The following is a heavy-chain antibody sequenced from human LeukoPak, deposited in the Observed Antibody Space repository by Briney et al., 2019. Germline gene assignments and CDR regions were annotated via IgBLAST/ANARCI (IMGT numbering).Heavy chain of an antibody. V-gene: IGHV3-20*04. J-gene: IGHJ4*02. Sequence: PGGSLRLSCAASGFTFDDYGMSWVRQAPGKGLEWVSGINWNGGSTVYADSVKGRFTISRDNAKNSLYLQMNSLRAEDTALYYCARDLQSNQDLTIFGVVIIGSRPSDYWGQGTLVTVSS. CDR1: GFTFDDYG. CDR2: INWNGGST. D-gene: IGHD3-3*02. CDR3: ARDLQSNQDLTIFGVVIIGSRPSDY.